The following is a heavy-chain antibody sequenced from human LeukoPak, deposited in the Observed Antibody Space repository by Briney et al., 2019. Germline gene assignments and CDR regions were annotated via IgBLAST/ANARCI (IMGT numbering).Heavy chain of an antibody. CDR3: ARDAAGPYGMDV. J-gene: IGHJ6*02. Sequence: GGSLRLSCAASGFTVSSNYMSWVRQAPGKGLEWVSVIYSGGSTYYADSVKGRFTISRDNSKNTLYLQMNSLRAEDTAVYYCARDAAGPYGMDVWGQGTTVTVSS. V-gene: IGHV3-66*01. D-gene: IGHD6-13*01. CDR2: IYSGGST. CDR1: GFTVSSNY.